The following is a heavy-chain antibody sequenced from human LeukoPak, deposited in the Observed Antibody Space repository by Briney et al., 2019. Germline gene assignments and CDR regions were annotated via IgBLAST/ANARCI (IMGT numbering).Heavy chain of an antibody. CDR2: IWYDGSIK. D-gene: IGHD3-10*01. V-gene: IGHV3-33*01. CDR3: ARANYGSGSNFFYGMDV. Sequence: GRSLRLSCAASGFSFSRFGMHWVRQAPGKGLEWVAVIWYDGSIKYYEDSVKGRFTISRDNSQSTLYLQMRSLRVADTAVYYCARANYGSGSNFFYGMDVWGEGTTVTVSS. CDR1: GFSFSRFG. J-gene: IGHJ6*04.